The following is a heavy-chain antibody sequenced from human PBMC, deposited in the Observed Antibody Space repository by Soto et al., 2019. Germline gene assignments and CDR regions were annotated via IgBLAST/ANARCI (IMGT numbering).Heavy chain of an antibody. J-gene: IGHJ6*02. CDR3: ARGNGAGRYFDLSSVDGMDV. Sequence: QVQLQESGPGLVKPSETLSLTCTVSGGSISSYYWSWIRQPPGKGLEWIGYIYYSGSTNYNPSLKSRVTISVDTSKNQFSLKLSSVTAADTAVYYCARGNGAGRYFDLSSVDGMDVWGQGTTVTVSS. D-gene: IGHD3-9*01. V-gene: IGHV4-59*01. CDR1: GGSISSYY. CDR2: IYYSGST.